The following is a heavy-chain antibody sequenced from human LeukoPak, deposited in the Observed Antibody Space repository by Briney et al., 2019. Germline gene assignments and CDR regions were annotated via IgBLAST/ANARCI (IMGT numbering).Heavy chain of an antibody. CDR1: GYSFTSYW. CDR2: IYPGASDT. J-gene: IGHJ4*02. D-gene: IGHD3-10*01. V-gene: IGHV5-51*01. CDR3: ARLYGSGSYPLYYFDY. Sequence: GEPLQISCKGSGYSFTSYWIGWVRQMPGTGLERMGIIYPGASDTRYSPSFQGQVTISADKSISTAYLQWSSLKASDTAVYYCARLYGSGSYPLYYFDYWGQGTLVTVSS.